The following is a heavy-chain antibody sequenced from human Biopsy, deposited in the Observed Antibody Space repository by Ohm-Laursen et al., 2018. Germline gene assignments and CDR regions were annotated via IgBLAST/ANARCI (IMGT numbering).Heavy chain of an antibody. CDR1: GGSISSYQ. CDR2: LYNTGGT. Sequence: SDTLSLTYTVSGGSISSYQWTWIRQPPGKGLEWIGYLYNTGGTNYNPSLKSRVTISVDTSKNQFSLKLRSVTAADTAVYYCAREAAIIDPRTRAFDYWGQGTLVTVSS. V-gene: IGHV4-59*01. J-gene: IGHJ4*02. D-gene: IGHD6-25*01. CDR3: AREAAIIDPRTRAFDY.